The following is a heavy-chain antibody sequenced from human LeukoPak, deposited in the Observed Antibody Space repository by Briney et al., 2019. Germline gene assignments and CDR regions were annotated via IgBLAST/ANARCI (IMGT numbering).Heavy chain of an antibody. V-gene: IGHV3-33*08. Sequence: PGGSLRLSCAASGFTFSSYGMHWVRQAPGKGLEWVAVIWYDGSNKYYADSVKGRFTISRDNSKDTLYLQMNSLRAEDTAVYYCARDIDDSSGYATNYGMDVWGQGTTVTVSS. J-gene: IGHJ6*02. D-gene: IGHD3-22*01. CDR1: GFTFSSYG. CDR3: ARDIDDSSGYATNYGMDV. CDR2: IWYDGSNK.